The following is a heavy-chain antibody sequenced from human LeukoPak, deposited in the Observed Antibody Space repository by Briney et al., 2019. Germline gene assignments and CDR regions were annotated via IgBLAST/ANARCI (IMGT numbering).Heavy chain of an antibody. J-gene: IGHJ4*02. D-gene: IGHD3-22*01. CDR3: ARVAEGSGYHYIDY. CDR1: GYSFTTYW. CDR2: IDPSDSYT. Sequence: GESLKISCRGSGYSFTTYWITWVRQMPGKGLEWMGRIDPSDSYTNYSPSFQGHFTISADKSISTAYLQWSSLKAPDTAMYYCARVAEGSGYHYIDYWGPGTLVTVSS. V-gene: IGHV5-10-1*01.